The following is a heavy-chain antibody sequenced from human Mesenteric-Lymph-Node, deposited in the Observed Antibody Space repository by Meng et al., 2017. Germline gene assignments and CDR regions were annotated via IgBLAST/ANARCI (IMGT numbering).Heavy chain of an antibody. D-gene: IGHD1-26*01. CDR3: ASDANSGSYYGAGYFDY. V-gene: IGHV3-33*01. CDR2: IWYDGSNK. Sequence: GGSLRLSCAASGFTFSSYGMHWVRQAPGKGLEWVAVIWYDGSNKYYADSVKGRFTISRDNSKNTLYLQMNSLRAEDTAVYYCASDANSGSYYGAGYFDYWGQGTLVTVSS. J-gene: IGHJ4*02. CDR1: GFTFSSYG.